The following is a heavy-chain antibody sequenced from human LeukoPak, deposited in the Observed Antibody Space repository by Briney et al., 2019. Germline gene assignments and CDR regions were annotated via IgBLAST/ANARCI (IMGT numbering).Heavy chain of an antibody. CDR1: GGSFSGYY. V-gene: IGHV4-34*01. J-gene: IGHJ4*02. CDR3: ARGTGWYDY. D-gene: IGHD6-19*01. Sequence: PSETLSLTCAVYGGSFSGYYWSWIRQPPGKGLEWIGEINHSGSTNYNPSHKSRVTISVDTSKNQFSLKLSSVTAADTAVYYCARGTGWYDYWGQGTLVTVSS. CDR2: INHSGST.